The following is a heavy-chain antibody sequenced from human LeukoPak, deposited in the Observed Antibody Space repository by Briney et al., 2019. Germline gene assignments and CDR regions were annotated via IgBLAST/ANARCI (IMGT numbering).Heavy chain of an antibody. V-gene: IGHV4-38-2*02. D-gene: IGHD3-22*01. CDR2: IYHSGST. J-gene: IGHJ4*02. Sequence: SETLSLTCTVSGYSISSGYYWGWIRQPPGKGLEWIGSIYHSGSTYYNPSLKSRVTISVDTSKNQFSLKLSSVTAADTAVYYCARASSGYYRKFDYWGQGTLVTVSS. CDR1: GYSISSGYY. CDR3: ARASSGYYRKFDY.